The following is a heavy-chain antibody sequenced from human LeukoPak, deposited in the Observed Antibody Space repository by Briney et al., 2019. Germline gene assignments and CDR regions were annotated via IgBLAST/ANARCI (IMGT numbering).Heavy chain of an antibody. J-gene: IGHJ4*02. V-gene: IGHV3-48*01. D-gene: IGHD3-16*01. CDR3: ARGRDLGRGDYCFDY. Sequence: AVKGRFIISRDNAKNSLYLQMNSLRVEDTAVYYCARGRDLGRGDYCFDYWGQGTLVTVSS.